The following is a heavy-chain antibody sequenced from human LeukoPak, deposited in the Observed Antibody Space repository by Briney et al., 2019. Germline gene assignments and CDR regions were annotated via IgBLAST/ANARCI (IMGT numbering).Heavy chain of an antibody. CDR1: GFTFSNYW. CDR3: AKNRASGY. CDR2: IRYDGSNK. D-gene: IGHD1-14*01. Sequence: GGSLRLSCEGSGFTFSNYWMGWVRQAPGKGLEWVAFIRYDGSNKYYADSVKGRFTISRDNSKNTLYLQMNSLRAEDTAVYYCAKNRASGYWGQGTLVTVSS. J-gene: IGHJ4*02. V-gene: IGHV3-30*02.